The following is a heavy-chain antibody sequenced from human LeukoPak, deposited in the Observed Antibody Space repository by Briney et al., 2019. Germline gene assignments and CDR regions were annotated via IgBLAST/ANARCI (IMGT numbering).Heavy chain of an antibody. D-gene: IGHD5-18*01. V-gene: IGHV4-59*12. CDR1: GGSISSYY. CDR2: IYYSGST. J-gene: IGHJ4*02. CDR3: ARDGGYSYGPDY. Sequence: PSETLSLTCTVSGGSISSYYWSWIRQPPGKGLEWIGYIYYSGSTNYNPSLKSRVTISVDTSKNQFSLKLSSVTAADTAVYYCARDGGYSYGPDYWGQGTLVTVSS.